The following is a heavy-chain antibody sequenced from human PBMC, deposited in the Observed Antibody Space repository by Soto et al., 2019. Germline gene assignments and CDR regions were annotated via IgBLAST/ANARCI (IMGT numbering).Heavy chain of an antibody. D-gene: IGHD2-15*01. J-gene: IGHJ5*02. V-gene: IGHV4-31*03. CDR3: ARLGPDCSGGSCYSNWFDP. CDR2: IYYSGST. Sequence: SETLSLTCTVSGGSISSGGYYWSWIRQHPGKGLEWIGYIYYSGSTYYNPSLQIRVTISVDTSKNQFSLKLSSVTAADTAVYYCARLGPDCSGGSCYSNWFDPWGQGTLVTVSS. CDR1: GGSISSGGYY.